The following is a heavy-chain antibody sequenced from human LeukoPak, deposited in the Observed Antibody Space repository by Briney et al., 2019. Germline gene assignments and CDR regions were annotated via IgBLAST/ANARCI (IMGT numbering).Heavy chain of an antibody. D-gene: IGHD1-26*01. CDR2: MYHTGTT. CDR3: ARLKWGDWFDP. CDR1: GYSISSGYY. J-gene: IGHJ5*02. V-gene: IGHV4-38-2*01. Sequence: PSETLSLTCAVSGYSISSGYYWGWIRQPPGKGLEWIGSMYHTGTTYCNPSLKSRVTISVDTSKNHFSLGLSSVTAADTAVYYCARLKWGDWFDPWGQGTLVTVSS.